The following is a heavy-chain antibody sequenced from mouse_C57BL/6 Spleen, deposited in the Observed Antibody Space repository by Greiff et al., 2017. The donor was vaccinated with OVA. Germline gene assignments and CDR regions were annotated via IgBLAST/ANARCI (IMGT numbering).Heavy chain of an antibody. CDR2: IDPSDSYT. V-gene: IGHV1-69*01. J-gene: IGHJ2*01. CDR3: ARSRDLYYFDY. CDR1: GYTFTSYW. D-gene: IGHD3-3*01. Sequence: QVQLQQSGAELVMPGASVKLSCKASGYTFTSYWMHWVKQRPGQGLEWIGEIDPSDSYTNYNQKFKGKSTLTVDKSSSTAYMQLSSLTSEDSAVYYCARSRDLYYFDYWGQGTTLTVSS.